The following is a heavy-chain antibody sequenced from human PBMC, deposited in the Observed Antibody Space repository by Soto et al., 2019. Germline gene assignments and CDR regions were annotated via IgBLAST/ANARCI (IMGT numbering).Heavy chain of an antibody. CDR1: GFTFSSYA. D-gene: IGHD6-19*01. CDR2: ISYDGSNK. Sequence: QVQLVESGGGVVQPGRSLRLSCAASGFTFSSYAMHWVRQAPGKGLEWVAVISYDGSNKYYADSVKGRFIISRDNSKNTLYLQMNSLRAEDTAVYYCARAQEQWLVQWFDYWGQGTLVTVSS. V-gene: IGHV3-30-3*01. CDR3: ARAQEQWLVQWFDY. J-gene: IGHJ4*02.